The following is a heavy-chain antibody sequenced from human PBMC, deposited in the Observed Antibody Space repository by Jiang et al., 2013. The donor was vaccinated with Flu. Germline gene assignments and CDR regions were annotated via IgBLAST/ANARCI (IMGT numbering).Heavy chain of an antibody. J-gene: IGHJ4*02. CDR1: GDSVSSKSVA. V-gene: IGHV6-1*01. D-gene: IGHD1-14*01. Sequence: QTLSLTCAISGDSVSSKSVAWNWIRQSPSRGLEWLGRTYYRSKWYNDYAASVKGRIAINPDTSKNQFSLQLNSVSPEDTAVYYCARDGGILIDHWGQGTLVTVSS. CDR2: TYYRSKWYN. CDR3: ARDGGILIDH.